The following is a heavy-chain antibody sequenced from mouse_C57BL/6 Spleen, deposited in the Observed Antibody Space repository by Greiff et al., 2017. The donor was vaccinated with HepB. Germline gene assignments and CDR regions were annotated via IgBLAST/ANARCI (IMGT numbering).Heavy chain of an antibody. CDR2: ISDGGSYT. V-gene: IGHV5-4*03. CDR3: ASHYDYDRNYFDY. CDR1: GFTFSSYA. D-gene: IGHD2-4*01. Sequence: EVKVVESGGGLVKPGGSLKLSCAASGFTFSSYAMSWVRQTPEKRLEWVATISDGGSYTYYPDNVKGRFTISRDNAKNNLYLQMSHLKSEDTAMYYCASHYDYDRNYFDYWGQGTTLTVSS. J-gene: IGHJ2*01.